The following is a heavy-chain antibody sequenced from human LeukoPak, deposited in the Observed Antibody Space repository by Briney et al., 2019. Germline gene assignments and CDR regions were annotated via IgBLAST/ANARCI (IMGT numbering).Heavy chain of an antibody. Sequence: SETLSLTCTVSGDSISSSPYYWGWIRQSPGKGLEWIGSIYSSGSTYYNPSLRSRVTISVDTSKNQFSLRLTSVTAADTAVYFCATLVSTRYYFDYWGQGTLVTVSS. V-gene: IGHV4-39*07. CDR1: GDSISSSPYY. J-gene: IGHJ4*02. D-gene: IGHD5/OR15-5a*01. CDR2: IYSSGST. CDR3: ATLVSTRYYFDY.